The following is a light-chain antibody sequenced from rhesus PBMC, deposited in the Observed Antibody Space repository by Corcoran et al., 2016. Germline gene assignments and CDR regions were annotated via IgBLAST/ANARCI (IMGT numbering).Light chain of an antibody. V-gene: IGLV2-13*03. Sequence: QAAPTQSPSASGSPGQSVTISCTGTSSDIGGYNRVSWYQQHPGKAPKLMLYEVSKLPSGVSDRFSGSKSGNTASLPISGLQAEDEADYYCSPYASSSSYIFGAGTRLTVL. J-gene: IGLJ1*01. CDR2: EVS. CDR3: SPYASSSSYI. CDR1: SSDIGGYNR.